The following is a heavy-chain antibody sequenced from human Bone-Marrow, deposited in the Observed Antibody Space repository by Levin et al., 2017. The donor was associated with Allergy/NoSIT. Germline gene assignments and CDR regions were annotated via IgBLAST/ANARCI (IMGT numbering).Heavy chain of an antibody. CDR1: GFNFKSAW. J-gene: IGHJ4*02. CDR3: TSGLGKTDTDS. D-gene: IGHD1/OR15-1a*01. CDR2: VKGEVAGGTT. Sequence: SCAASGFNFKSAWLHWVRQAPGKGLEWVARVKGEVAGGTTDYAAPVKGRFTISRDDSKNTLYLQMNSLKSEDTAVYYCTSGLGKTDTDSWGQGTLVTVSS. V-gene: IGHV3-15*05.